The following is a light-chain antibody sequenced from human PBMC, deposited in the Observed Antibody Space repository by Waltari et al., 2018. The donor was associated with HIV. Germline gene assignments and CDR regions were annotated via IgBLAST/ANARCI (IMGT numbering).Light chain of an antibody. V-gene: IGLV2-14*01. CDR2: EVT. CDR1: SSDVGGYNY. CDR3: SSYTSSILLGLV. Sequence: QSALTQPASVSGSPGQSITISCTGTSSDVGGYNYVPWYQHHPGKAPKLMIYEVTNRPSGVSNRFSGSKSGNTASLTISGLQAEDEADYYCSSYTSSILLGLVFGGGTKLTVL. J-gene: IGLJ2*01.